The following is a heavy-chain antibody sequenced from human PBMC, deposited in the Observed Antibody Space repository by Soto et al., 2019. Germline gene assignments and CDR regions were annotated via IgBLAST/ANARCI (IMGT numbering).Heavy chain of an antibody. CDR3: VKLGLHFDY. V-gene: IGHV3-64D*08. D-gene: IGHD3-16*01. CDR2: IGYNGGNT. J-gene: IGHJ4*02. CDR1: GFAFSTFF. Sequence: GGSLRLSCSASGFAFSTFFMHWVRQAPGRGLEYVSAIGYNGGNTYYADSVKDRFTISRDNSKNTLYLQMSSLRAEDTAVYYCVKLGLHFDYWGQGTLVTVSS.